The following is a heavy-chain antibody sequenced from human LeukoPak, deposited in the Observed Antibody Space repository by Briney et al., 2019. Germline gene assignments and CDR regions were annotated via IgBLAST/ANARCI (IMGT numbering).Heavy chain of an antibody. CDR2: ISSYNGKT. V-gene: IGHV1-18*01. CDR3: ARPIGEHAFDI. D-gene: IGHD1-26*01. CDR1: GYTFTSYG. Sequence: RASVKVSCKASGYTFTSYGISWLRQAPGQGLEWMGWISSYNGKTIHAQKFQDRVTMTTDTPTSTGYMELRSLISDDTAVYYCARPIGEHAFDIWGQGTMITVSS. J-gene: IGHJ3*02.